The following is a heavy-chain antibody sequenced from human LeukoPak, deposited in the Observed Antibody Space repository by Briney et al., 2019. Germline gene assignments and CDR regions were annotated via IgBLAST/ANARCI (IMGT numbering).Heavy chain of an antibody. CDR1: GGSFSGYY. CDR2: INHSGST. J-gene: IGHJ3*02. D-gene: IGHD2-8*01. V-gene: IGHV4-34*01. CDR3: ARGRIVLMVYAAYDDAFDI. Sequence: SETLSLTCAVYGGSFSGYYWSWIRQPPGKGLEWIGEINHSGSTNYNPSLKSRVTTSVDTSKNQFSLKLSSVTAADTAVYYCARGRIVLMVYAAYDDAFDIWGQGTMVTVSS.